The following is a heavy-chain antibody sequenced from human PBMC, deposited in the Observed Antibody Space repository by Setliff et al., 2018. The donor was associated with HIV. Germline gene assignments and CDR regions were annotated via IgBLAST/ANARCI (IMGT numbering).Heavy chain of an antibody. CDR1: GGSISSGSYY. Sequence: SETLSLTCTVSGGSISSGSYYWSWIRRPAGKGLEWIGHIYTSGSTNYNPSLKSRVTISVDTSKNQFSLKVNSVTAADTAVYYCARGARLLAGYSDRWDYYYMGVWG. V-gene: IGHV4-61*09. J-gene: IGHJ6*03. CDR2: IYTSGST. CDR3: ARGARLLAGYSDRWDYYYMGV. D-gene: IGHD6-13*01.